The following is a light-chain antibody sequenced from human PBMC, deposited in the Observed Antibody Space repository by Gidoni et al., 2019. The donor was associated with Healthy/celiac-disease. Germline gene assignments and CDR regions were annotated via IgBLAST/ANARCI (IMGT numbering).Light chain of an antibody. CDR3: QQYGSSPRLT. CDR2: GAS. Sequence: EIALTQSPGTLSLSPGERATLSCRSSQSVSSSYLAWYQQKPGQAPRPLIYGASSRATGIPDRFSGSGSGTDFTLTISRLEPEDFAVYYCQQYGSSPRLTFXGXTKVEIK. CDR1: QSVSSSY. J-gene: IGKJ4*01. V-gene: IGKV3-20*01.